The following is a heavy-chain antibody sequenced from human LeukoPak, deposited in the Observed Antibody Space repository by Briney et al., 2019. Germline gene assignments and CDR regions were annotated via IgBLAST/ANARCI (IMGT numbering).Heavy chain of an antibody. D-gene: IGHD3-22*01. CDR2: IYYSGST. V-gene: IGHV4-39*01. CDR3: ARHGNGYYYFDY. Sequence: SETLSLTCTVSGGSISSSSYYWGWIRQPPGNGLEWIGSIYYSGSTYYNPSLKSRVTISVDTSKNQFSLKLSSVTAADTAVYYCARHGNGYYYFDYWGQGTLVTVSS. J-gene: IGHJ4*02. CDR1: GGSISSSSYY.